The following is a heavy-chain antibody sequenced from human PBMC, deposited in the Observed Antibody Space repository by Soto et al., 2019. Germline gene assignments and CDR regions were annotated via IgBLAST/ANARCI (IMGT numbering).Heavy chain of an antibody. Sequence: GASVKVSCKASGYTFTGYYMHWLRQAPGQGLEWMGWINPNSGGTNYAQKFQGWVTMTRDTSISTAYMELSRLRSDDTAVYYCARESTYSSGWYYFDYWGQGTLVTVSS. CDR2: INPNSGGT. CDR1: GYTFTGYY. CDR3: ARESTYSSGWYYFDY. D-gene: IGHD6-19*01. J-gene: IGHJ4*02. V-gene: IGHV1-2*04.